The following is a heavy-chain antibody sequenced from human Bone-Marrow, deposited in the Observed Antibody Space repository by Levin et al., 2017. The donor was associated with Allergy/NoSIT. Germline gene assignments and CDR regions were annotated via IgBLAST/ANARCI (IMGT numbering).Heavy chain of an antibody. Sequence: PGGSLRLSCAASGFTFSSYAMHWVRQAPGKGLEWVAVISYDGSNKYYADSVKGRFTISRDNAKNTLYLQMNSLSAEDTAVYYCARDSTKDFGVVIPFDYWGQGTPVTVA. CDR1: GFTFSSYA. J-gene: IGHJ4*02. V-gene: IGHV3-30*04. D-gene: IGHD3-3*01. CDR3: ARDSTKDFGVVIPFDY. CDR2: ISYDGSNK.